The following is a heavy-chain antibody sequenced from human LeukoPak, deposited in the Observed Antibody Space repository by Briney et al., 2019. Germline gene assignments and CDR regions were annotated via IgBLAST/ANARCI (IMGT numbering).Heavy chain of an antibody. Sequence: GGSLRLSCAASGFTFSSYAMHWVRQAPGKGLEWVAVISYDGSNKYYADSVKGRFTISRDNSKNTLYLQMNSLRAEDTAVYYCAKDPTLDWFDPWGQGTLVTVSS. J-gene: IGHJ5*02. CDR1: GFTFSSYA. V-gene: IGHV3-30-3*01. CDR2: ISYDGSNK. CDR3: AKDPTLDWFDP. D-gene: IGHD3-16*01.